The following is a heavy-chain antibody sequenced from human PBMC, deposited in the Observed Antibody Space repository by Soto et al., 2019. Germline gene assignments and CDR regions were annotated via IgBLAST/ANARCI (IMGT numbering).Heavy chain of an antibody. CDR1: GFTFNIYA. CDR3: ATVHNTSRSLDY. V-gene: IGHV3-23*01. CDR2: TGATGRTT. Sequence: GESLTLSCAVSGFTFNIYAMTWVRPSPGKGLEWVSTTGATGRTTYYSDSVKGRFTVSRDNPKNTLDLQMSNLRAEDTAVYYCATVHNTSRSLDYWGQGTLVTVSS. D-gene: IGHD1-20*01. J-gene: IGHJ1*01.